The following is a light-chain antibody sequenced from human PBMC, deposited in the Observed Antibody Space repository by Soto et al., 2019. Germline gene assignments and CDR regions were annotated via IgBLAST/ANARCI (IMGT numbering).Light chain of an antibody. CDR1: HDIGNS. Sequence: DIQMTQSPSSLSVSVGDRVTITCRAGHDIGNSLAWYQQKPGQVPKLVIFAASTLQSGVPSRFSGSGSGTDFTLTINSLQPEDVATYYCQKYNGAPPLFTFGPGTKVDIK. V-gene: IGKV1-27*01. CDR2: AAS. CDR3: QKYNGAPPLFT. J-gene: IGKJ3*01.